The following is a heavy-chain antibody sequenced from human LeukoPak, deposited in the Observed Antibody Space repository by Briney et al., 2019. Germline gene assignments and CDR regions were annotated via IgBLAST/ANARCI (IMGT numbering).Heavy chain of an antibody. CDR1: GFTFSSYW. V-gene: IGHV3-7*01. CDR3: AREDGYCSGGNCYSYFDS. D-gene: IGHD2-15*01. Sequence: GGSLRLSCAASGFTFSSYWMSWVRQAPGKGLEWVAYIKKTGSETYYVDSVKGRFTITRDNTRNSLFLQMYSLRAEDTAVYFCAREDGYCSGGNCYSYFDSWGQGTLVTVSS. J-gene: IGHJ4*02. CDR2: IKKTGSET.